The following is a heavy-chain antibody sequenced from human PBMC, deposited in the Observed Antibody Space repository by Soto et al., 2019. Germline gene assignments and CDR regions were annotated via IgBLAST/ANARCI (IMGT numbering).Heavy chain of an antibody. V-gene: IGHV3-23*01. CDR1: GFMFANYA. CDR2: ISGSGGSI. J-gene: IGHJ4*02. Sequence: GGSLRLSCAASGFMFANYAMGWVRQAPGKGLEWVSSISGSGGSIYYAHSVKGRFTISRDKTKNTLDLQMNSLRAEDTAVYHCARVAPEYSSTPRRFDFWGQGTLVTVSS. CDR3: ARVAPEYSSTPRRFDF. D-gene: IGHD6-13*01.